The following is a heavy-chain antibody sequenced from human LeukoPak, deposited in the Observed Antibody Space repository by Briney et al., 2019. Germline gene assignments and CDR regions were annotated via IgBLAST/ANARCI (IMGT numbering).Heavy chain of an antibody. CDR2: ISGSGGST. D-gene: IGHD1-14*01. Sequence: ETLSLTCTVSGGSIRSSYYYWGWIRQPPGKGLEWVSAISGSGGSTYYADSVKGRFTISRDNSKNTLYLQMNSLRAEDTAVYYCAKDRYMATIFDPWGQGTLVTVSS. CDR1: GGSIRSSYYY. V-gene: IGHV3-23*01. CDR3: AKDRYMATIFDP. J-gene: IGHJ5*02.